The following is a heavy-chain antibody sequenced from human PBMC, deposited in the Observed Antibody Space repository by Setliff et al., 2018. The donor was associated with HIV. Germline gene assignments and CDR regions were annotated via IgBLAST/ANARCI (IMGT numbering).Heavy chain of an antibody. Sequence: SETLSLTCVVSGYSISSGYYWGWIRQSPGKGLEWIGNIFHDGTTYYSPSLKSRVTISVDTSKNQFSLKLSSVTAADTAVYYCAGSGYEEIFDYWGQGTLVTVSS. CDR1: GYSISSGYY. J-gene: IGHJ4*02. CDR2: IFHDGTT. V-gene: IGHV4-38-2*01. D-gene: IGHD5-12*01. CDR3: AGSGYEEIFDY.